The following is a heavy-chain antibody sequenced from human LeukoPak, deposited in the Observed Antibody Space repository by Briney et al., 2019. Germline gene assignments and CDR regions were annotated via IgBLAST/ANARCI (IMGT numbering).Heavy chain of an antibody. J-gene: IGHJ4*02. CDR1: GFTFSSYA. CDR3: ARDDDSSGYGLDY. Sequence: GGSLRLSCAASGFTFSSYAMHWVRQAPGKGLEWEAVISYDGSNKYYADSVKGRFTISRDNSKNTLYLQMNSLRAEDTAVYYCARDDDSSGYGLDYWGQGTLVTVSS. V-gene: IGHV3-30*04. D-gene: IGHD3-22*01. CDR2: ISYDGSNK.